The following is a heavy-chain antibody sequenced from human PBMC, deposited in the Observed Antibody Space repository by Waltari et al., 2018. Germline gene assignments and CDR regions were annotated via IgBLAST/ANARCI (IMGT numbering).Heavy chain of an antibody. Sequence: QVQLVESGGGVVQPGRSLRLSCAASGFTFSNYGMQWVRQAPGKGLEWVALISYDGSDKYYADSVKGRFTISRDNSWNTLYLQMNSLRAEDTAVYYCAEDLYCTSTSCQDFWGQGTLVTVSS. J-gene: IGHJ4*02. CDR1: GFTFSNYG. V-gene: IGHV3-30*18. CDR2: ISYDGSDK. CDR3: AEDLYCTSTSCQDF. D-gene: IGHD2-2*01.